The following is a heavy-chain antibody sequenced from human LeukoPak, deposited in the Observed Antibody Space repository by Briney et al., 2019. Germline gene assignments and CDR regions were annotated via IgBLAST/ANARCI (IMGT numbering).Heavy chain of an antibody. CDR3: ARGARYFDWLLPDYYFDY. V-gene: IGHV3-33*01. D-gene: IGHD3-9*01. CDR2: IWYEGSNK. J-gene: IGHJ4*02. CDR1: GFTFSSYG. Sequence: GRSLRLSCAASGFTFSSYGMHWVRQAPGKGLEWLAVIWYEGSNKYYADSVKGRFTISRDNSKNTLYLQMNSLRAEDTAVYYCARGARYFDWLLPDYYFDYWGQGTLVTVSS.